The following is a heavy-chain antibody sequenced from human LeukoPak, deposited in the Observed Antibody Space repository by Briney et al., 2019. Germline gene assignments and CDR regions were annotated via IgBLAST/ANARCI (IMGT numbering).Heavy chain of an antibody. CDR2: VKQGGSEK. CDR1: GFSFSSYW. Sequence: PGGSLRLSCAASGFSFSSYWMSWVRQAPGKGLEWVANVKQGGSEKYYVDSVKGRFIISRDNARNSLYLQMSSLRVEGTAIYYCARLFGGVTTCDYWGQGAQVTVSS. V-gene: IGHV3-7*01. J-gene: IGHJ4*02. CDR3: ARLFGGVTTCDY. D-gene: IGHD2-8*02.